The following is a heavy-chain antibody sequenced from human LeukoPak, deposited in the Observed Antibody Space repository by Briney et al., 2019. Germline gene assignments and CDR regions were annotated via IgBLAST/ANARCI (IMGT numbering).Heavy chain of an antibody. D-gene: IGHD5-24*01. CDR1: GGSVSSYY. CDR3: ARARRDGYNHLDY. J-gene: IGHJ4*02. V-gene: IGHV4-59*02. Sequence: SETLSLTCTVSGGSVSSYYWSWIRQPPGKGLEWIGYIYNSGSTNYNPSLKSRVTMSLDTSKNHFSLKLSSVTAADTAMYYCARARRDGYNHLDYWGQGTRVTVSS. CDR2: IYNSGST.